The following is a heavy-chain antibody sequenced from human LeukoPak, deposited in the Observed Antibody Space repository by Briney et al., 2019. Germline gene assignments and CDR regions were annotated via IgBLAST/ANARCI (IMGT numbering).Heavy chain of an antibody. CDR2: IYYSGSS. CDR1: GGSISSSSYY. Sequence: SETLSLTCTVSGGSISSSSYYWGWIRQAPGKGLEWIGSIYYSGSSYYNPSLKSRVTISVDTSKNQFSLKLSSVTAADTALYYCARAKWERLGYYYYYGMDVWGHGTTVTVSS. D-gene: IGHD1-26*01. J-gene: IGHJ6*02. CDR3: ARAKWERLGYYYYYGMDV. V-gene: IGHV4-39*07.